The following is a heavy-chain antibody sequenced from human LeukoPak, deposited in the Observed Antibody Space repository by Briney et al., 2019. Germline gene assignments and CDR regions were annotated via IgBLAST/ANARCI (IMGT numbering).Heavy chain of an antibody. J-gene: IGHJ4*02. V-gene: IGHV3-23*01. D-gene: IGHD1-26*01. CDR2: ISGSGGST. CDR3: ARLVGATRRSYFDY. CDR1: GFTFSSYA. Sequence: GGSLRLSCAASGFTFSSYAMSWVRQAPGKGLEWVSAISGSGGSTYYADSVRGRFTISRDNSKNTLYLQMNSLRAEDTAVYYCARLVGATRRSYFDYWGQGTLVTVSS.